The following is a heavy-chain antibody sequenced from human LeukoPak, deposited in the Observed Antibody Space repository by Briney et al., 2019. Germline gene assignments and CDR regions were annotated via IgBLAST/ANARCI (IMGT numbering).Heavy chain of an antibody. D-gene: IGHD2-21*02. CDR3: ARALVVVTAINYYYYGMDV. V-gene: IGHV1-2*04. Sequence: ASVKVSCKASGYTFTGYYMHWVRQAPGQGLEWMGWISPNSGGTNYAQKFQGWVTMTRDTSISTAYMELSRLRSDDTAVNYCARALVVVTAINYYYYGMDVWGQGTTVTVSS. CDR1: GYTFTGYY. J-gene: IGHJ6*02. CDR2: ISPNSGGT.